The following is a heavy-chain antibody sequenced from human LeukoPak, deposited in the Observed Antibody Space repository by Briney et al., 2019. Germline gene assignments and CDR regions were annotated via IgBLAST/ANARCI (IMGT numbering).Heavy chain of an antibody. CDR2: IYSSGST. V-gene: IGHV4-59*01. CDR3: ARDFWSGSVGFDP. D-gene: IGHD3-3*01. CDR1: GAAIITYC. J-gene: IGHJ5*02. Sequence: SETLSLTCTVSGAAIITYCWSWIRQSPGKGLEWIGYIYSSGSTKYNPSLKSRVTISVDASKNQFALTLRSLTAADTAVYYCARDFWSGSVGFDPWGQGTLVTVSS.